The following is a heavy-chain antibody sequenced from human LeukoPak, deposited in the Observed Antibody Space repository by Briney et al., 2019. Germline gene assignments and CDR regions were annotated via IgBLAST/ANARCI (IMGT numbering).Heavy chain of an antibody. Sequence: GASVKVSCKTSGYTFTAYYMHWVRQAPGQGLEWMGRINPNSGGTNYAQKFQGRVTMTRDTSISTAYMELSRLRSDDTAVYYCARVRVYSNRQYYFDYWGQGTLVTVSS. V-gene: IGHV1-2*06. CDR1: GYTFTAYY. CDR2: INPNSGGT. J-gene: IGHJ4*02. CDR3: ARVRVYSNRQYYFDY. D-gene: IGHD4-11*01.